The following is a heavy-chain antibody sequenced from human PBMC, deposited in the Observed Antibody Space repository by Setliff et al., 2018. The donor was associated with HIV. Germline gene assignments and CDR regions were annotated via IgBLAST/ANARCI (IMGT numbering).Heavy chain of an antibody. CDR2: ISYDGSDK. Sequence: PGGSLRLSCVASGFAFGTYTMHWVRHVPGKGLQWVATISYDGSDKYYADSVKGRFTISRDNSKNTLYLQMNSLTTEDTALYYCAKDEGGSYSRLSPLDYWGQGTLVTVSS. J-gene: IGHJ4*02. CDR3: AKDEGGSYSRLSPLDY. D-gene: IGHD3-10*01. CDR1: GFAFGTYT. V-gene: IGHV3-30*04.